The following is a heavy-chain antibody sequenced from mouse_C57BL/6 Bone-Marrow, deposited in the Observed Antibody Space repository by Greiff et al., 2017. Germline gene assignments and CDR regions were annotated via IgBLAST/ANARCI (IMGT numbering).Heavy chain of an antibody. D-gene: IGHD4-1*01. CDR1: GFSFTSYG. J-gene: IGHJ2*01. V-gene: IGHV2-2*01. Sequence: VQLQQSGPGLVQPSQSLSISCPVSGFSFTSYGVHWVRQSPGKGLEWLGVIWRGGSTDYNAAFISRLSISKDNSKVQVFFKMNSRQADDTAIYYCAGSWAFDYWGQGTTLTVSS. CDR2: IWRGGST. CDR3: AGSWAFDY.